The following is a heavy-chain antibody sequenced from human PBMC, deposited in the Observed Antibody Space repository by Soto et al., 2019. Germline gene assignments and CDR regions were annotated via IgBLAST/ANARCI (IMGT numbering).Heavy chain of an antibody. D-gene: IGHD3-16*02. V-gene: IGHV4-39*01. CDR2: IYYSGST. CDR1: GGSISSSSYY. Sequence: SETLSLTCTVSGGSISSSSYYWGWIRQPPGKGLEWIGSIYYSGSTYYNPSLKSRVTISVDTSKNQFSLKLSSVTAADTAVYYCARHDGRYRSVGYWGQGTLVTVSS. CDR3: ARHDGRYRSVGY. J-gene: IGHJ4*02.